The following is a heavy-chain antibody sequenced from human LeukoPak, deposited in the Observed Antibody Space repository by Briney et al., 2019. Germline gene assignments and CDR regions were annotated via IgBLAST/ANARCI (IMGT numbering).Heavy chain of an antibody. CDR3: ARGDKGAPLDY. J-gene: IGHJ4*02. D-gene: IGHD5-12*01. CDR1: GGSISSYY. V-gene: IGHV4-4*09. Sequence: SETLSLTCTVSGGSISSYYWSWIRQPPGKGLEWIGYIYTSGSTNYNPSLKSRVTISVDTSKNQFSLKLSSVTAADTAVYYCARGDKGAPLDYWGQGTLVTVSS. CDR2: IYTSGST.